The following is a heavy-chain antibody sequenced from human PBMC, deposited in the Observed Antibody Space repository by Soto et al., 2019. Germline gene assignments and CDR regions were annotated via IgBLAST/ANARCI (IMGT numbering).Heavy chain of an antibody. J-gene: IGHJ4*02. Sequence: SETLSLTCVVSGGSLSDYFWSWIRQSPGMALEWIGDINYLGSINYNPSLKSRVTISVDRSKNQFTLQLTSVTAADTAVYYCATSYGNAWYTYWGQGTQVTVSS. V-gene: IGHV4-34*01. CDR1: GGSLSDYF. CDR3: ATSYGNAWYTY. CDR2: INYLGSI. D-gene: IGHD6-13*01.